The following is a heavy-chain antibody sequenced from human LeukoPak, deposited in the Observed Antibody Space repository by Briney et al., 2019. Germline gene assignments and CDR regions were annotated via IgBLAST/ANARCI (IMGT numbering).Heavy chain of an antibody. Sequence: SETLSLTCTVSGGSISSYYWSWIRQPPGKGLEWIGYIYYSGSTNYNPSLKSRVTISVDTSKNQFSLKLSPVTAADTAVYYCARTWAAAWEFDIWGQGTMVTVSS. CDR3: ARTWAAAWEFDI. CDR1: GGSISSYY. J-gene: IGHJ3*02. CDR2: IYYSGST. D-gene: IGHD6-13*01. V-gene: IGHV4-59*08.